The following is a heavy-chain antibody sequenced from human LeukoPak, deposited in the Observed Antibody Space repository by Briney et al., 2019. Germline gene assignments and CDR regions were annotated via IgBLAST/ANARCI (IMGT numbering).Heavy chain of an antibody. CDR3: ARDTGDRYFDY. D-gene: IGHD2-21*01. Sequence: SETLSLTCTVSGRSITTYYWSWIRQPPGKGREWIVYIHYSGSTDYNPSLKSRVTISVYTSKNQSSLKLSSVTAADTAVYYCARDTGDRYFDYWGQGTLVTVSS. V-gene: IGHV4-59*01. J-gene: IGHJ4*02. CDR1: GRSITTYY. CDR2: IHYSGST.